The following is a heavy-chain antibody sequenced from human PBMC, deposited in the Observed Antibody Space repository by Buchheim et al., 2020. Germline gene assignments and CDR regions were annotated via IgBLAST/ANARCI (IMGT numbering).Heavy chain of an antibody. V-gene: IGHV3-15*01. CDR1: GFTFSNAW. J-gene: IGHJ4*02. Sequence: EVQLVESGGGLVKPGGSLRLSCAASGFTFSNAWMNWVRQAPGKGLEWVGRIKTKSDGETTHYAAPVKGRFTISRDDSKTTLYLQMSSLKTEDTAVYYCATDTSSGYYPIALNYFDYWGQGTL. D-gene: IGHD3-22*01. CDR2: IKTKSDGETT. CDR3: ATDTSSGYYPIALNYFDY.